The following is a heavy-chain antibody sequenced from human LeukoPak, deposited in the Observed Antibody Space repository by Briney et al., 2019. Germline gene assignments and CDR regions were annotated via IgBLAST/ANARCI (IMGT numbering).Heavy chain of an antibody. V-gene: IGHV3-66*01. D-gene: IGHD3-10*02. CDR1: GFTVSSNY. J-gene: IGHJ4*02. Sequence: PGGSLRLSCAASGFTVSSNYMGWVRQAPGKGLEWVSVIYSGGSTYYADSVKGRFTISRDNSKNTLYLQMNSLRAEDTAVYYCAKEPTRFGDRYFDYWGQGTLVTVSS. CDR3: AKEPTRFGDRYFDY. CDR2: IYSGGST.